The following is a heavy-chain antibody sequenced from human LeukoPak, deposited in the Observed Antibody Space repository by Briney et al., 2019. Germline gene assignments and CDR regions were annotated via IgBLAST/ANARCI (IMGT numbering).Heavy chain of an antibody. J-gene: IGHJ4*02. V-gene: IGHV4-34*01. CDR1: GGSFSGYY. D-gene: IGHD3-10*01. CDR3: ARGASMVRGVRDFDY. CDR2: INHSGST. Sequence: PSETLSLTCAVYGGSFSGYYWSWIRQPPGKGLEWIGEINHSGSTNYNPSLKSRVTISVDTSKNQFSLKLSPVTAADTAVYYCARGASMVRGVRDFDYWGQGTLVTVSS.